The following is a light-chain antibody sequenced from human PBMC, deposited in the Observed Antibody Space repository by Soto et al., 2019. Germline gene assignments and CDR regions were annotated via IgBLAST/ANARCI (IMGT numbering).Light chain of an antibody. CDR1: QSIGNY. V-gene: IGKV1-5*03. CDR3: QQYNPYPWT. Sequence: DILMTQSPSTLSASVGDRVTITCRASQSIGNYLAWYQQRPGKAPNLLIYKASTLEIGAPSRFSGSGSGTDFTLTITGLQPDDFATYYCQQYNPYPWTFGQGTKVEIK. J-gene: IGKJ1*01. CDR2: KAS.